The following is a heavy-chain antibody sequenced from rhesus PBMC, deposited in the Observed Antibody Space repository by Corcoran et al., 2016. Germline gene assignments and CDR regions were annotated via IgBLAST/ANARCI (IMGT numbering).Heavy chain of an antibody. D-gene: IGHD2-27*01. CDR3: ARTYCSGIYCYAPLY. J-gene: IGHJ4*01. V-gene: IGHV1-138*01. CDR2: INPHTGGT. Sequence: QVQLVQSGAEVKKLGSSVKVSCKASGYTFTDYYMHWVRQAPGQGLEWMGEINPHTGGTNYAQKFQGRVTMTRDTSTSTSYMELSSLRSEDTAVYYCARTYCSGIYCYAPLYWGQGVLVTVSS. CDR1: GYTFTDYY.